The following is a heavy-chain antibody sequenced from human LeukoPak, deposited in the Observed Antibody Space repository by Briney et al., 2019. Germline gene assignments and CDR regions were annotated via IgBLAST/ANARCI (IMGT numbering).Heavy chain of an antibody. Sequence: SETLSLTCTVSGGSISSYYWSWIRQPPGKGLEWIGYIYYSGSTNYNPSLKSRVTISVDTSKNQFSLKLSSVTAADTAVYYCARHGRGDSSGYPNWFDPWGQGTLVTVSS. CDR3: ARHGRGDSSGYPNWFDP. CDR2: IYYSGST. J-gene: IGHJ5*02. CDR1: GGSISSYY. D-gene: IGHD3-22*01. V-gene: IGHV4-59*01.